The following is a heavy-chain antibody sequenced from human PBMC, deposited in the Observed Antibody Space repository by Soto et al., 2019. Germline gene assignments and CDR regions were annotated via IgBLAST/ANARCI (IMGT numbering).Heavy chain of an antibody. J-gene: IGHJ6*02. CDR1: GGSISSGGYY. CDR3: ARAPGGGHLVRLGYYYYGMDV. CDR2: IYYSGST. D-gene: IGHD6-13*01. Sequence: SETLSLTCTVSGGSISSGGYYWSWIRQHPGKSLEWIGYIYYSGSTYYNPSLKSRVTISVDTSKNQFSLKLSSVTAADTAVYYCARAPGGGHLVRLGYYYYGMDVWGQGTTVTVSS. V-gene: IGHV4-31*03.